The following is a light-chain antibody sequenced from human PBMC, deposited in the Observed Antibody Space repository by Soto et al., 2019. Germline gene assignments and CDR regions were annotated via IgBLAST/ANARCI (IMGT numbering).Light chain of an antibody. J-gene: IGKJ3*01. Sequence: EIVLTQSPGTLSLSPGERATLSCRASQSVSSSYLAWYQQKPGQAPRLLMYGASSRPTGIPDRFSGSGCGTDFTLTINRLEPADFSVYYCQQYCSSPLFTFGPGTKVDIK. CDR3: QQYCSSPLFT. V-gene: IGKV3-20*01. CDR2: GAS. CDR1: QSVSSSY.